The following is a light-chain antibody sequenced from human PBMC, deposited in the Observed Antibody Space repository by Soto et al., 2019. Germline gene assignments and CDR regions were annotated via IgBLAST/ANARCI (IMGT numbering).Light chain of an antibody. CDR3: QSYGSSLSGYV. CDR1: SSNIGAGYD. V-gene: IGLV1-40*01. J-gene: IGLJ1*01. Sequence: QSVLTQPPSVSGAPGQRVTISCTGSSSNIGAGYDVHWYQQLPGTAPKLLIYGNSNRPSGVPDRFSGSKSGNSASLAITGLQAEDEADYYCQSYGSSLSGYVFGTGTKLTVL. CDR2: GNS.